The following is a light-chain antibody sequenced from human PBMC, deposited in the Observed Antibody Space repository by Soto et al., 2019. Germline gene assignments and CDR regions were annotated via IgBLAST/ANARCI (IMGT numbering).Light chain of an antibody. CDR2: SNT. CDR3: ATWDDSLNGFVV. CDR1: RSNIGSNT. J-gene: IGLJ2*01. V-gene: IGLV1-44*01. Sequence: QSVLTHPPSASGTPGQRVTISCSGSRSNIGSNTVNWYQQFPGTAPKLLIYSNTQRPSGVPDRFSGSKSGTSASLAISGLQSEDESDYYCATWDDSLNGFVVFGGGTKVTVL.